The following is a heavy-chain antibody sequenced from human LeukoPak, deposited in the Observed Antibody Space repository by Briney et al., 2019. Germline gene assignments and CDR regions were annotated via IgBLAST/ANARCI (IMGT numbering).Heavy chain of an antibody. J-gene: IGHJ4*02. V-gene: IGHV1-69*06. Sequence: ASVKVSCKASGGTFSSYAISWVRQAPGQGLEWMGGIIPIFGTTNYARKFRGRVTLTADKSTRTAYMELSSLRSEDTAVYYCARDTAEVINSYDDYWGQGTLVTVSS. D-gene: IGHD2/OR15-2a*01. CDR3: ARDTAEVINSYDDY. CDR1: GGTFSSYA. CDR2: IIPIFGTT.